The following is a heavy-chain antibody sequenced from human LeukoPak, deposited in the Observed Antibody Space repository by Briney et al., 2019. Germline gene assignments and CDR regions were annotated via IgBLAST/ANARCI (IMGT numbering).Heavy chain of an antibody. J-gene: IGHJ4*02. CDR2: IKPDGSEK. CDR1: GFTFSQYW. V-gene: IGHV3-7*03. CDR3: AKDPHARVYGLS. Sequence: PGGSLRLSCAASGFTFSQYWMSWVRQAPGKGLEWVANIKPDGSEKHYVDSVKGRFSISRDNTKNSLFLQISSLRGEDSAVYYCAKDPHARVYGLSWGQGTLVTVSS. D-gene: IGHD2/OR15-2a*01.